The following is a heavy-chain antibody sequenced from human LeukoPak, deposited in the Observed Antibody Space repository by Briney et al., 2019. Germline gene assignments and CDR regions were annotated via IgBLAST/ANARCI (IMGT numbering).Heavy chain of an antibody. J-gene: IGHJ4*02. CDR3: ARRAAADSFYSDY. Sequence: GGSLRLSCAASGFTFSSYAMHWVRQAPGKGLEYVSAISYNGGSAYYANSVKGRFTTSRDNSKNTLYLQMGSLRAEDMAVYYCARRAAADSFYSDYWGQGTLATVSS. V-gene: IGHV3-64*01. D-gene: IGHD6-13*01. CDR2: ISYNGGSA. CDR1: GFTFSSYA.